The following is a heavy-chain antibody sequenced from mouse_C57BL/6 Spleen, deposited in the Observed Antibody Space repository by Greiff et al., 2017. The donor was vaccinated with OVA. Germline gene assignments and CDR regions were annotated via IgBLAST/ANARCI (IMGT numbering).Heavy chain of an antibody. CDR3: ARSMNAFDY. D-gene: IGHD2-3*01. CDR2: IDPSDSYT. CDR1: GYTFTSYW. V-gene: IGHV1-59*01. J-gene: IGHJ2*01. Sequence: VQLQQSGAELVRPGTSVKLSCKASGYTFTSYWMHWVKQRPGQGLEWIGVIDPSDSYTNYNQKFKGKATLTVDTSSSTAYMQLSSLTSEDSAVYYCARSMNAFDYWGQGTTLTVSS.